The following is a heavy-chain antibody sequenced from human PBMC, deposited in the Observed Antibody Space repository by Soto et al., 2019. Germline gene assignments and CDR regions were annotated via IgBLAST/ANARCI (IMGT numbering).Heavy chain of an antibody. J-gene: IGHJ4*02. Sequence: QVQLVESGGGVVQPGRSLRLSCAASGFTFSSYAMHCVRQAPGKGLEWVAVISYDGSNKYYADSVKGRFTISRDNSKNTLYLQTNGLRAEDTAVYYCARGWYYYDSTPRLYWGQGTVVTVSS. V-gene: IGHV3-30-3*01. CDR3: ARGWYYYDSTPRLY. CDR1: GFTFSSYA. D-gene: IGHD3-22*01. CDR2: ISYDGSNK.